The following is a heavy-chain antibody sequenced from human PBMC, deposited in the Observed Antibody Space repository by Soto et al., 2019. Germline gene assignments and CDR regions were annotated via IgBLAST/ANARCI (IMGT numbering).Heavy chain of an antibody. Sequence: ASVKVSCKASGYTFTSYGISWVRQAPGQGLEWMGWISAYNGNTNYAQKLQGRVTMTTDTSTSTAYMELRSLRSDDTAVYYCARDGRGYSSSWYTFYQGGYYYYGMDVWGQGTTVTVSS. V-gene: IGHV1-18*04. D-gene: IGHD6-13*01. J-gene: IGHJ6*02. CDR3: ARDGRGYSSSWYTFYQGGYYYYGMDV. CDR1: GYTFTSYG. CDR2: ISAYNGNT.